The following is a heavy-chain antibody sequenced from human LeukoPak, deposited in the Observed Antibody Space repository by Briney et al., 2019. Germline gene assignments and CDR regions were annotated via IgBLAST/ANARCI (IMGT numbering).Heavy chain of an antibody. D-gene: IGHD7-27*01. J-gene: IGHJ4*02. CDR1: GFTFSNYG. V-gene: IGHV3-30*03. CDR3: ARKFLTGRLIDY. CDR2: ISYDGSNE. Sequence: GGSLRLSCAASGFTFSNYGMHWVRQAPGKGLEWVAVISYDGSNEYYADSVKGRFVISRDTSKNTLYLQMNGLRAEDTALYYCARKFLTGRLIDYWGQGTLVTVSS.